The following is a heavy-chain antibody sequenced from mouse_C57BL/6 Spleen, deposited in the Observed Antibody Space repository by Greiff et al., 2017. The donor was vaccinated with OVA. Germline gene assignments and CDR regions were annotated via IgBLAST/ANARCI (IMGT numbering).Heavy chain of an antibody. CDR2: IRSKSNNYAT. CDR3: VRGDYHAMDY. Sequence: EVMLVESGGGLVQPKGSLKLSCAASGFSFNTYAMNWVRQAPGKGLEWVARIRSKSNNYATYYADSVKDRFTISRDDSESMLYLQMNNLKTEDTAMYYCVRGDYHAMDYWGQGTSVTVSS. CDR1: GFSFNTYA. J-gene: IGHJ4*01. V-gene: IGHV10-1*01.